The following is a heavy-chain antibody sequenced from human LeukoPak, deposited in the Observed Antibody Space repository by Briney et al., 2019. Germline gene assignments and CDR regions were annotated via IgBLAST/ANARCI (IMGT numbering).Heavy chain of an antibody. D-gene: IGHD3-3*01. V-gene: IGHV4-39*01. J-gene: IGHJ4*02. CDR1: GGSISSSSYY. CDR3: ARQGKLRFLEWLLFGFDY. CDR2: IYYSGST. Sequence: SETLSLTCTVSGGSISSSSYYWGWIRQPPGKGLEWIGSIYYSGSTYYNPSLKSRVTISVDTSKNQFSLKLSSVTAADTAVYYCARQGKLRFLEWLLFGFDYWGQGTLATVSS.